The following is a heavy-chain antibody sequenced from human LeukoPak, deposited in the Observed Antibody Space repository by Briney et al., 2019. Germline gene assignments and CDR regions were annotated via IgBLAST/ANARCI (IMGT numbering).Heavy chain of an antibody. V-gene: IGHV1-69*13. J-gene: IGHJ4*02. CDR2: IIPIFGTA. D-gene: IGHD1-26*01. CDR1: GYTFTSYG. CDR3: ARLSGSYYGFDY. Sequence: SVKVSCKASGYTFTSYGISWVRQAPGQGLEWMGGIIPIFGTANYAQKFQGRVTITADESTSTAYMELSSLRSEDTAVYYCARLSGSYYGFDYWGQGTLVTVSS.